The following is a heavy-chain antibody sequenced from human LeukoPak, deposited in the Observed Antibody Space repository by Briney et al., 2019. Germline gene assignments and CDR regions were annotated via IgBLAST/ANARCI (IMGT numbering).Heavy chain of an antibody. CDR2: IIPIFGTA. Sequence: SVKVSCKASGGTFSSYAISWVRQAPGQGLEWMGGIIPIFGTANYAQRFQGRVTITADESTSTAYMELSSLRSEDTAVYYCARSAGSDYYYYMDVWGKGTTVTVSS. CDR1: GGTFSSYA. CDR3: ARSAGSDYYYYMDV. V-gene: IGHV1-69*13. J-gene: IGHJ6*03.